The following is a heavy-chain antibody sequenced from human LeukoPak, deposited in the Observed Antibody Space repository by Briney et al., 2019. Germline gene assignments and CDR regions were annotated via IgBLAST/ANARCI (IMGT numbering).Heavy chain of an antibody. D-gene: IGHD3-10*01. Sequence: SSQTLSLTCTVSGGSISSGSYYWSWIRQPAGKGLEWIGRIYTSGSTNYNPSLKSRVTISVDTSKNQFSLKLSSVTAADTAVYYCARGPTTMVRGVIGFDPWGQGTLVTVSS. CDR2: IYTSGST. CDR1: GGSISSGSYY. V-gene: IGHV4-61*02. CDR3: ARGPTTMVRGVIGFDP. J-gene: IGHJ5*02.